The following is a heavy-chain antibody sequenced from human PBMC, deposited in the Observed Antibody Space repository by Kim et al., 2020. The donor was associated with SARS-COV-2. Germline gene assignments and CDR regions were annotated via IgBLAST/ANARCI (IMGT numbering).Heavy chain of an antibody. J-gene: IGHJ4*02. CDR2: ISAYNGNT. V-gene: IGHV1-18*01. Sequence: ASVKVSCKASGYTFTSYGISWVRQAPGQGLEWMGWISAYNGNTNYAQKLQGRVTMTTDTSTSTAYMELRSLRSDDTAVYYCARDLEMELWFPRSRPGTDYWGQGTLVTVSS. CDR1: GYTFTSYG. CDR3: ARDLEMELWFPRSRPGTDY. D-gene: IGHD5-18*01.